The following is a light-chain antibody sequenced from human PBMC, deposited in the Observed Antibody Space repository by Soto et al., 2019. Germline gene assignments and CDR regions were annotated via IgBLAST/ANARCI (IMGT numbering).Light chain of an antibody. Sequence: QSALTQPASVSGSPGQSITISCTGTSSAVGSYNLVSWYQQHPGKAPKLMIYEGSKRPSGVSNRFSGSNAGNTASLTISGLQDEEEAYYYCCSYAGSRTLFGGGTKLTVL. CDR3: CSYAGSRTL. CDR2: EGS. V-gene: IGLV2-23*01. CDR1: SSAVGSYNL. J-gene: IGLJ2*01.